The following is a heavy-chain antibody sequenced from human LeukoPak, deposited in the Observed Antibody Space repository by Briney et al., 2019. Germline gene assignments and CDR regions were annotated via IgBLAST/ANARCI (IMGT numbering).Heavy chain of an antibody. CDR1: GYTFTSYA. CDR3: ARDARVASALDY. CDR2: INAGNGNT. D-gene: IGHD2-15*01. Sequence: GASVKVSCKASGYTFTSYAMHWVRQAPGQRLEWMGWINAGNGNTKYSQRFQGRVTITRDTSASTAYMELSSLRTEDTAVYYCARDARVASALDYWGQGTLVTVSS. J-gene: IGHJ4*02. V-gene: IGHV1-3*01.